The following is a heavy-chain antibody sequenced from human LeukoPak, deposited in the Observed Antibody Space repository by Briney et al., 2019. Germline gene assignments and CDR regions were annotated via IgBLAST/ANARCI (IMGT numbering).Heavy chain of an antibody. CDR3: ARGGTVEMAYYFDY. Sequence: PGGSLRLSCAASGFTFSSYAMHWVRQAPGKGLEWVAVISYDGSNKYYADSVKGRFTISRDNSKNTLYLRMNSLRAEDTAVYYCARGGTVEMAYYFDYWGQGTLVTVSS. D-gene: IGHD5-24*01. CDR2: ISYDGSNK. V-gene: IGHV3-30-3*01. J-gene: IGHJ4*02. CDR1: GFTFSSYA.